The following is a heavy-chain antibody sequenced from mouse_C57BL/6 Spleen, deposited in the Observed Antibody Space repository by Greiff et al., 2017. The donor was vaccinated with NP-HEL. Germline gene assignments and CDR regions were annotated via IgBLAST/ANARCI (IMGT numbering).Heavy chain of an antibody. V-gene: IGHV5-16*01. Sequence: EVKLMESEGGLVQPGSSMKLSCTASGFTFSDYYMAWVRQVPEKGLEWVANINYDGSSTYYLDSLKSRFIISRDNAKNILYLQMSSLKSEDTATYYCAREGVTTDFDYWGQGTTLTVSS. CDR2: INYDGSST. J-gene: IGHJ2*01. CDR3: AREGVTTDFDY. D-gene: IGHD1-1*01. CDR1: GFTFSDYY.